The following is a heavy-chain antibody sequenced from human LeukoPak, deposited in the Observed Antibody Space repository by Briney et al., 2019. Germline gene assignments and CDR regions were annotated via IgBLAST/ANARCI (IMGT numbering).Heavy chain of an antibody. CDR3: ARDVGASAPDAFDI. Sequence: PGGSLRLSCAASGFTFSTYNMNWVRQAPGKGLEWVSSISTNSNYIHYADSVKGRFTLSRDNAKNSLYLQMNSLRVEDTDVYYCARDVGASAPDAFDIWGQGTMVTVSS. J-gene: IGHJ3*02. CDR1: GFTFSTYN. V-gene: IGHV3-21*01. D-gene: IGHD1-26*01. CDR2: ISTNSNYI.